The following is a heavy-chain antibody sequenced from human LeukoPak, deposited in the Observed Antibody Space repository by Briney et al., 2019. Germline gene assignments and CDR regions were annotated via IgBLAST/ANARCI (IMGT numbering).Heavy chain of an antibody. CDR2: INPDGSEK. D-gene: IGHD6-19*01. CDR1: GFTFSSYW. Sequence: GGSLRLSCAASGFTFSSYWMTWVRQAPGKGPEWVANINPDGSEKYYADSVKGRFTISRDNAKNSLYLQMNSLRAEDMALYYCAKDVVAVAGGGGTYFDYWGQGTLVTVSS. V-gene: IGHV3-7*03. CDR3: AKDVVAVAGGGGTYFDY. J-gene: IGHJ4*02.